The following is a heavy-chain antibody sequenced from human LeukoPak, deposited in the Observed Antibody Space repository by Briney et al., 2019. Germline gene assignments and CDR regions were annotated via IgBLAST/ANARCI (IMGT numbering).Heavy chain of an antibody. CDR1: GFTFSAYW. J-gene: IGHJ4*02. CDR2: IKQDGSEK. V-gene: IGHV3-7*01. D-gene: IGHD1/OR15-1a*01. Sequence: GGSLRLSCAASGFTFSAYWMSWVRQAPGKGLEWVANIKQDGSEKYYVDSVKGRFTISRDNAKNSLHLQMNSLRVEGTAVYYCARDEQYFVDAIDYWGQGTLVTVSS. CDR3: ARDEQYFVDAIDY.